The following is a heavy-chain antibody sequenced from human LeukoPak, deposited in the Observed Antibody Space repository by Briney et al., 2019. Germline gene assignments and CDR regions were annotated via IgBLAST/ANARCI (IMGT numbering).Heavy chain of an antibody. J-gene: IGHJ5*02. CDR2: IYTSGST. CDR1: GGSISSYY. V-gene: IGHV4-4*07. D-gene: IGHD3-22*01. CDR3: ARESTYYYDSSGYSNWFDP. Sequence: PSETLSLTCTVSGGSISSYYWSWIRQPAGKGLEWIGRIYTSGSTNYNPSLKSRVTMSVDTSKNQFSLKLSSVTAADTAVYYCARESTYYYDSSGYSNWFDPWGQGTLVTVSS.